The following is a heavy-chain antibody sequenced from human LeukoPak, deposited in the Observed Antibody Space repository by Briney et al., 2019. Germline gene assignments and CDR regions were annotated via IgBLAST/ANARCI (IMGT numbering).Heavy chain of an antibody. J-gene: IGHJ4*02. CDR2: INPNSGGT. Sequence: AAVTVSYKASGYTFTDYYLHWVRQAPGQGLEWMGWINPNSGGTNYAQTFQGRVTMTRDTSITTAYLELSRLRSDDTAVYYCARIGYTHYFDYWGQGTLVTVSS. V-gene: IGHV1-2*02. CDR1: GYTFTDYY. D-gene: IGHD5-24*01. CDR3: ARIGYTHYFDY.